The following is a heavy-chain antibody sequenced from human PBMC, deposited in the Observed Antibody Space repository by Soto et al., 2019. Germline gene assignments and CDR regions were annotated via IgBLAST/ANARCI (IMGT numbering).Heavy chain of an antibody. J-gene: IGHJ6*02. Sequence: ASVKVSCKASGYTFTGYYMHWVRQAPGQGLEWMGWINPNSGGTNYAQKFQGWGTMTRDTSISTAYMELSRLRSDDTAVYYCARVNPLDFDYYGMDVWGQGTTVTVSS. CDR1: GYTFTGYY. CDR3: ARVNPLDFDYYGMDV. V-gene: IGHV1-2*04. D-gene: IGHD2-2*03. CDR2: INPNSGGT.